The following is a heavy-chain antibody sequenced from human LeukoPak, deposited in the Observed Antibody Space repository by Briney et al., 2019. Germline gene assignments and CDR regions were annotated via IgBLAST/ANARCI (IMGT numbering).Heavy chain of an antibody. Sequence: RASVKVSCKASGYTSTSPDINWVRQATGRGLEWLGWMNPRDNTGYAQKFQGRVTLTRDKSINTACMELSSLRSEDTAVYYCARYTQHYGFDIWGQGTMVTVSA. V-gene: IGHV1-8*01. CDR3: ARYTQHYGFDI. J-gene: IGHJ3*02. CDR1: GYTSTSPD. CDR2: MNPRDNT. D-gene: IGHD3-3*02.